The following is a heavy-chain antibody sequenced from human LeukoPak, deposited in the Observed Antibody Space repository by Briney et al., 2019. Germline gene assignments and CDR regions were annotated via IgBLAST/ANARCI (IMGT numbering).Heavy chain of an antibody. D-gene: IGHD3-9*01. V-gene: IGHV4-31*03. J-gene: IGHJ4*02. CDR1: GGPISSGGYY. CDR3: ASKRVLRYFDWSPRLDY. CDR2: IYYSGST. Sequence: SETLSLTCTVSGGPISSGGYYWSWIRQHPGKGLEWIGYIYYSGSTYYNPSLKSRVTISVDTSKNQFSLKLSSVTATDTAVYYCASKRVLRYFDWSPRLDYWGQGTLVTVSS.